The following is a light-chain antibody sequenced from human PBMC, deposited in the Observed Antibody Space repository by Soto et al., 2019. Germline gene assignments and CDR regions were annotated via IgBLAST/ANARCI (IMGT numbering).Light chain of an antibody. V-gene: IGKV3-20*01. CDR1: QKIRTSY. Sequence: DIVLTQSPGILSLSTGERATLTCRASQKIRTSYFAWYQQRPGQAPRLLIYGASKRATDVTDRFSGSGSGTDFTLTISRMQPEDFGVYYCQQCDSSPPTFGQGTKLEI. J-gene: IGKJ2*01. CDR3: QQCDSSPPT. CDR2: GAS.